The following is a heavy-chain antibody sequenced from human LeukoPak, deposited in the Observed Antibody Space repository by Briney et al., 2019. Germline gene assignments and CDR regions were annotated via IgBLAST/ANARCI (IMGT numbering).Heavy chain of an antibody. D-gene: IGHD4-23*01. V-gene: IGHV4-4*02. CDR1: GGSISSSSGNC. Sequence: PSETLSLTCAVSGGSISSSSGNCWTWVRQPPGKGLEWIGEIYHSGSTNYNPSLKSRVTMLLDKSKNQFSLRLSSVTAADTAVYYCARNGGNSDFDYWGQGTLVTVSS. CDR3: ARNGGNSDFDY. J-gene: IGHJ4*02. CDR2: IYHSGST.